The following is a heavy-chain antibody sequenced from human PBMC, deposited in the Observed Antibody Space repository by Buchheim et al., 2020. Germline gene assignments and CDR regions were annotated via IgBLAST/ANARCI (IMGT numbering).Heavy chain of an antibody. CDR1: GFTFGTYW. V-gene: IGHV3-74*01. CDR2: INSDGTFT. D-gene: IGHD6-19*01. CDR3: TREPSSGWYYFDS. Sequence: EVQLVESGGGLVQPGGSLRLSCAASGFTFGTYWMHWVRQAPGKGLVWVSRINSDGTFTSYADSVKGRFTISRDNARNTLSLQMNSLRAEDTAVYFCTREPSSGWYYFDSWGQGTL. J-gene: IGHJ4*02.